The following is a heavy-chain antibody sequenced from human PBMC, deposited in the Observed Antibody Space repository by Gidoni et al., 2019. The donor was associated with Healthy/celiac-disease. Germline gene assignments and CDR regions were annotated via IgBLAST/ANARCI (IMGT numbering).Heavy chain of an antibody. CDR2: INSDGSST. CDR3: ARDDTYYYDSSGPGEGD. Sequence: EVQLVESGGGLVQPGGSLRLSCAASGFAFSNYWMHWVRQAPGKGLVWVSRINSDGSSTSYADSVKGRFTISRDNAKNTLYLQMNSLRAEDTAVYYCARDDTYYYDSSGPGEGDWGQGTLVTVSS. V-gene: IGHV3-74*01. CDR1: GFAFSNYW. D-gene: IGHD3-22*01. J-gene: IGHJ4*02.